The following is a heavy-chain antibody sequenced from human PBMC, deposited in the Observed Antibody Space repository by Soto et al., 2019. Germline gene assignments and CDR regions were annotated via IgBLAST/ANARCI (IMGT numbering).Heavy chain of an antibody. CDR1: GYTFTSYD. D-gene: IGHD6-19*01. V-gene: IGHV1-8*01. CDR3: ARALNFRWLVLNYFDY. J-gene: IGHJ4*02. CDR2: MNPNSGNT. Sequence: ASVKVSCKASGYTFTSYDINWVRQATGQGLEWMGWMNPNSGNTGYAQKFQGRVTMTRNTSISTAYMELSSLRSEDTAVYYCARALNFRWLVLNYFDYWGQGTLVTVSS.